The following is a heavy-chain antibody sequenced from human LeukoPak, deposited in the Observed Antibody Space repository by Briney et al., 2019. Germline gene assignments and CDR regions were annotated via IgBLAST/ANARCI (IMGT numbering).Heavy chain of an antibody. CDR3: ARSRLSPPYYYYYGMDV. D-gene: IGHD6-6*01. CDR2: IIPILGIA. V-gene: IGHV1-69*04. J-gene: IGHJ6*02. Sequence: ASVKVSCKASGGTFSSYAISWVRQAPGQGLEWMGRIIPILGIANYAQKFQGRVTITADKSTSTAYMELSSLRSEDTAVYYCARSRLSPPYYYYYGMDVWGQGTTVTVSS. CDR1: GGTFSSYA.